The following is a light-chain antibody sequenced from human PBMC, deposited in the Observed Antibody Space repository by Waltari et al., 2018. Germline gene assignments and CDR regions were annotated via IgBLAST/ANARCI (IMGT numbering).Light chain of an antibody. Sequence: QSALTQPASVSGSPGQSITISCTGTSSDVGFYNLVSWYQQHTGKAPELVVYEVISRPSGVSNRFSGSKSSNTASLTISGLQAEDEADYYCCSYAGRNIWVFGGGTKLTVL. CDR3: CSYAGRNIWV. CDR2: EVI. J-gene: IGLJ3*02. V-gene: IGLV2-23*02. CDR1: SSDVGFYNL.